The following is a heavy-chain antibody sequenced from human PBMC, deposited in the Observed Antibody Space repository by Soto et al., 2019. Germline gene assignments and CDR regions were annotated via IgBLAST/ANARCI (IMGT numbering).Heavy chain of an antibody. CDR3: SHPTTVTTRDY. CDR1: GFSLNTFGVG. D-gene: IGHD4-17*01. J-gene: IGHJ4*02. V-gene: IGHV2-5*02. CDR2: IYWDDDE. Sequence: QITLKESGPALVKPTQTLTLTCTFSGFSLNTFGVGVAWIRQPPGKALECLAIIYWDDDERYSPSLRSRLTITKDTSKNQVVLTMTNLDPVDTATYFCSHPTTVTTRDYWGQGTLVTVSS.